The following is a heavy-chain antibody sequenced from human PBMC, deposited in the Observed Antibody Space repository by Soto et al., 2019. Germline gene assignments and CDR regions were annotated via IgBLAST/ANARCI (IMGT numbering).Heavy chain of an antibody. J-gene: IGHJ6*03. CDR3: ARDRGCSGGSCYSVFYYYMDV. CDR1: GFTVSSNY. D-gene: IGHD2-15*01. CDR2: IYSGGST. Sequence: GGSLRLSCAASGFTVSSNYMSWVRQAPGKGLEWVSVIYSGGSTYYADSVKGRFTISRDNSKNTLYLQMNSLRAEDTAVYYCARDRGCSGGSCYSVFYYYMDVWGKGTTVTVSS. V-gene: IGHV3-66*01.